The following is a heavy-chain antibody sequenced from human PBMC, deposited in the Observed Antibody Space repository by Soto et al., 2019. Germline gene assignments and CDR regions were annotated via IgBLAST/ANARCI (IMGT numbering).Heavy chain of an antibody. D-gene: IGHD2-8*01. CDR1: GGSISSSSYY. CDR3: ARRHYTNWFDP. J-gene: IGHJ5*02. Sequence: FSGGSISSSSYYWGWIRQPPGKGLEWIGSIYYSGNTYYNPSLKSRVTISVDTSKNQFSLKLSSVTAADTAVYYCARRHYTNWFDPWGQGTLVTVSS. CDR2: IYYSGNT. V-gene: IGHV4-39*01.